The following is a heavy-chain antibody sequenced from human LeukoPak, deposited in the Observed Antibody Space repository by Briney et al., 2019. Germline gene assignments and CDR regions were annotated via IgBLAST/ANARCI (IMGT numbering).Heavy chain of an antibody. CDR1: VFTFSDYY. J-gene: IGHJ4*02. CDR2: IRSSGSTI. V-gene: IGHV3-11*01. CDR3: ERTGDDFWSGYYKFFDY. D-gene: IGHD3-3*01. Sequence: PGGSLRLSCAPSVFTFSDYYMSWIPHAPRKGLEWVSYIRSSGSTIYYTHSVKGPFTISRDNAKNSLYLQKNSLRVEDSAVYYWERTGDDFWSGYYKFFDYWGQGTLVTVSS.